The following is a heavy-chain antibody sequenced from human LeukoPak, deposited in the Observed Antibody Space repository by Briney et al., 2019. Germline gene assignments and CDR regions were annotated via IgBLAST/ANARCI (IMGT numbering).Heavy chain of an antibody. CDR3: ARGDYYGSGTWGFDY. Sequence: GGSLRLSCAASGFTFSSYSMNWVRQAPGKGLEWVSSISSSSSYIYYADSVKGRFTISRDNAKNSLCLQMNSLRAEDTAVYYCARGDYYGSGTWGFDYWGQGTLVTVSS. V-gene: IGHV3-21*01. D-gene: IGHD3-10*01. CDR2: ISSSSSYI. CDR1: GFTFSSYS. J-gene: IGHJ4*02.